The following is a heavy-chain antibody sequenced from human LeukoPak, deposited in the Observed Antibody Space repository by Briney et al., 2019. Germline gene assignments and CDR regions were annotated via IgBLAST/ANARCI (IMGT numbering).Heavy chain of an antibody. J-gene: IGHJ4*02. D-gene: IGHD3-9*01. CDR2: ISSSSSTI. Sequence: GGSLRLSCAASGFTFSSYSMSWVRQAPGKGLEWVSYISSSSSTIYYADSVKGRFTISRDNAKNSLYLQMNSLRAEDTAVYYCARDGDDILTGYYLTFDYWGQGTLVTVSS. CDR3: ARDGDDILTGYYLTFDY. CDR1: GFTFSSYS. V-gene: IGHV3-48*01.